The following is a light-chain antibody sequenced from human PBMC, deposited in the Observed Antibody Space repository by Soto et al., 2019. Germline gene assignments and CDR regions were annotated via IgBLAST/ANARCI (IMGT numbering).Light chain of an antibody. V-gene: IGKV3-20*01. J-gene: IGKJ1*01. CDR2: GAS. CDR3: HHYAST. CDR1: QTVSTNY. Sequence: EVVLTQSPGTLSLSPGERATLSCRASQTVSTNYLAWYQQKPGQAPRLLIYGASIRATGVPDRFSGSGSGTDFTLTISRLEPEDFAVYFCHHYASTFGQGTKVDI.